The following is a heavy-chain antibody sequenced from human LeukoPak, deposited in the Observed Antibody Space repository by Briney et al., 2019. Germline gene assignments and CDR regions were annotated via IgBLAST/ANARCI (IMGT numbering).Heavy chain of an antibody. D-gene: IGHD2-15*01. CDR1: GFTFSNYW. CDR3: ARDSYTNTWHFQDKDY. CDR2: IRQDGGDK. V-gene: IGHV3-7*01. Sequence: PGGTLRLSCAASGFTFSNYWMTWVRQAPGKGLEWVANIRQDGGDKYYVDSVKGRFTISRDNTKNSLYLQMNSLRAEDTAVYFCARDSYTNTWHFQDKDYWGQGTLVTVSS. J-gene: IGHJ4*02.